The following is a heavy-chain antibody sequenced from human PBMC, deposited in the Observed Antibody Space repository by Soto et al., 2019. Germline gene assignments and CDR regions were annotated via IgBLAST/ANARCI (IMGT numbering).Heavy chain of an antibody. D-gene: IGHD6-13*01. CDR1: GFSLSTSGMC. V-gene: IGHV2-70*11. J-gene: IGHJ6*02. CDR3: ARIPYSSSWYGTGYYYYGMDV. Sequence: GSGPTLVNPTQTLTLTCTFSGFSLSTSGMCVSWIRQPPGKALEWLARIDWDDDKYYSTSLKTRLTISKDTSKNQVVLTMTNMDPVDTATYYCARIPYSSSWYGTGYYYYGMDVWGQGTTVTVSS. CDR2: IDWDDDK.